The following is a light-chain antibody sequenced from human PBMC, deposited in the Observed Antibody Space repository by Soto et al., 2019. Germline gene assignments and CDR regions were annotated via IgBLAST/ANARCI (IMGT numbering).Light chain of an antibody. CDR2: GAS. J-gene: IGKJ3*01. V-gene: IGKV3-20*01. Sequence: EIVLTQSPGTLSLSPGERATLSCRASQSVSSSYLAWYQQKPGQAPRLRIYGASSRATGIPYRFSGSGSGTDFTLTISRLEPEAFAVYYCQQYGSSPLTFGPGTKVDIK. CDR3: QQYGSSPLT. CDR1: QSVSSSY.